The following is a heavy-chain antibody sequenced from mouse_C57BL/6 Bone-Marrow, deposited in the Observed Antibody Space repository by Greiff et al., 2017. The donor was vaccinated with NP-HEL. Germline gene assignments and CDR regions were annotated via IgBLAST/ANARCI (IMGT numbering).Heavy chain of an antibody. CDR1: GYTFTSYW. J-gene: IGHJ4*01. V-gene: IGHV1-5*01. CDR2: IYPGNSDT. D-gene: IGHD1-1*01. Sequence: VQLQQSGTVLARPGASVKMSCKTSGYTFTSYWMHWVKQRPGQGLEWIGAIYPGNSDTSYNQKFKGKAKLTAVTSASTAYMELSSLTNEDSAVYYCTRRGNYYGSSFFYAMDYWGQGTSVTVSS. CDR3: TRRGNYYGSSFFYAMDY.